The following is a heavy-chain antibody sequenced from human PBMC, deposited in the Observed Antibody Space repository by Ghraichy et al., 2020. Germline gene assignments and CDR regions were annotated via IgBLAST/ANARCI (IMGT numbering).Heavy chain of an antibody. CDR3: ARDRFSPKYSSGWYGSGVGMDV. Sequence: GESLNISCAASGFTFSSYSMNWVRQAPGKGLEWVSSISSSSSYIYYADSVKGRFTISRDNAKNSLYLQMNRLRAEDTAVYYCARDRFSPKYSSGWYGSGVGMDVWGQGTTVTVSS. CDR2: ISSSSSYI. J-gene: IGHJ6*02. V-gene: IGHV3-21*01. D-gene: IGHD6-19*01. CDR1: GFTFSSYS.